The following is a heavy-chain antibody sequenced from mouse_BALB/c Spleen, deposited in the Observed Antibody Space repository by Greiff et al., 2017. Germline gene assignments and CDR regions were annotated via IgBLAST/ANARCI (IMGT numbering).Heavy chain of an antibody. J-gene: IGHJ4*01. CDR2: IDPANGNT. Sequence: EVQLQESGAELVKPGASVKLSCTASGFNIKDTYMHWVKQRPEQGLEWIGRIDPANGNTKYDPKFQGKATITADTSSHTAYLQLSSLTSEDTAVYYCAYYDAMDYWGQGTSVTVSS. CDR3: AYYDAMDY. V-gene: IGHV14-3*02. CDR1: GFNIKDTY.